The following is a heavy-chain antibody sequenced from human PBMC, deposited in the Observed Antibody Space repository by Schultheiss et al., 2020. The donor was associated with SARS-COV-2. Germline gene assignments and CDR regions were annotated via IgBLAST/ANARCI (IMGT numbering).Heavy chain of an antibody. V-gene: IGHV3-23*01. J-gene: IGHJ4*02. D-gene: IGHD3-3*01. CDR2: IDDGGNT. CDR1: GFTFSSYA. Sequence: GGSLRLSCAASGFTFSSYAMSWVRQAPGKGLEWVSLIDDGGNTFYAASVKDRFTISRDDSKSTLYMQMNSLTAEDTAIYYCAKDRSGSVNWGQGTLVTVSS. CDR3: AKDRSGSVN.